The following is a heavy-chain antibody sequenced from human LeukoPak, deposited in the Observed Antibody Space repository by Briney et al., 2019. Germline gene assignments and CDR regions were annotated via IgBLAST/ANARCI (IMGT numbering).Heavy chain of an antibody. Sequence: GGSLRLSCAASGFTFSDYYMSWIRQAPGKGLEWVSYISSSGSTIYYADSVKGRFTISRDNAKSSLYLQMNSLRAEDTAVYYCARDPRPYYYDSSGYPTLYWGQGTLVTVSS. CDR3: ARDPRPYYYDSSGYPTLY. CDR1: GFTFSDYY. D-gene: IGHD3-22*01. J-gene: IGHJ4*02. V-gene: IGHV3-11*04. CDR2: ISSSGSTI.